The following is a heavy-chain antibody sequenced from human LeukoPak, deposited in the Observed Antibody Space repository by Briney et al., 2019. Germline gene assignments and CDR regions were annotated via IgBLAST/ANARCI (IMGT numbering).Heavy chain of an antibody. CDR1: GFTFRSFA. D-gene: IGHD3-16*01. CDR3: AKDREYSYVYDAFDI. V-gene: IGHV3-23*01. J-gene: IGHJ3*02. CDR2: MSGSGGST. Sequence: SGGSLRLSCAASGFTFRSFALSWVRQAPGKGLEWVSGMSGSGGSTYSADSVKGRFTISRDNSRNTPYLQMNTLRAEDTAVYYCAKDREYSYVYDAFDIWGQGTLVTVSS.